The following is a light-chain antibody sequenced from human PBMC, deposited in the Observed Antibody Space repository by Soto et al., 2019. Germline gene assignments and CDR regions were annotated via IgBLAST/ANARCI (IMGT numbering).Light chain of an antibody. CDR1: QSVSSNY. V-gene: IGKV3-20*01. CDR2: GAS. CDR3: QNYDTSPT. J-gene: IGKJ1*01. Sequence: EIMLTQSPGTLSLSAGERATLSCRASQSVSSNYLAWYQQTPGQTPTVLIYGASTRATGISDRFSGSGSGRDFALTISRLKPEDFAVYYCQNYDTSPTFGQQTQEEIK.